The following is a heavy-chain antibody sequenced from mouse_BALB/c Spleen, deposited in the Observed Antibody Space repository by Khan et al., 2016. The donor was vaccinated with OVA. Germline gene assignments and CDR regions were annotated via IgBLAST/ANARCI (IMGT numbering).Heavy chain of an antibody. CDR2: INPSTGYT. V-gene: IGHV1-7*01. CDR1: GYTFINYW. J-gene: IGHJ2*01. Sequence: VQLQESGAELAKPGASVKMSCKASGYTFINYWILWVKQRPGQGLEWIGYINPSTGYTEYNQNFKEKPTLTEDKSASTAYMQRSSLTSKDSAVYYCERRGLRWDFDYWGQGTTLTVSS. D-gene: IGHD1-1*01. CDR3: ERRGLRWDFDY.